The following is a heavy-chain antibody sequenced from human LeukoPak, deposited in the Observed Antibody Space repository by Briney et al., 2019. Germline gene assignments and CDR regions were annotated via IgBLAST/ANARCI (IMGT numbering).Heavy chain of an antibody. CDR1: GFTFSSYW. D-gene: IGHD3-10*01. CDR3: ARDRVRGVISYFDY. V-gene: IGHV3-7*01. CDR2: IKQDGSEK. J-gene: IGHJ4*02. Sequence: GGSLRLSCAASGFTFSSYWMSWVRQAPGKGLEWVANIKQDGSEKYYVDSVKGRFTISRDNAKNSLYLQMNSLRAEDTAVYYCARDRVRGVISYFDYWGQGTLVTVSS.